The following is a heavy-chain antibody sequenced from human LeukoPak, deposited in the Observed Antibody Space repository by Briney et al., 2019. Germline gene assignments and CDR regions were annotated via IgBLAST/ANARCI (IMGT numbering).Heavy chain of an antibody. CDR2: IYSSGDVI. D-gene: IGHD2-15*01. Sequence: PGGSLRLSCAASGFTFKYFNMNWVRQAPGKGLEWISYIYSSGDVIYYADSVKGRFTISRDNAQNSLSLQMNSLRVEDTAVYYCARERGGSYFFDYWGQGTRVTVSS. V-gene: IGHV3-48*01. CDR1: GFTFKYFN. CDR3: ARERGGSYFFDY. J-gene: IGHJ4*02.